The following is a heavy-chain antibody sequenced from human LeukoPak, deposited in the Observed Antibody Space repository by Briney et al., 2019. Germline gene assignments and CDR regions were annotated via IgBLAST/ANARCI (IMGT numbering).Heavy chain of an antibody. D-gene: IGHD2-2*01. CDR3: ARQTIDCSSTSCYPNWFDP. CDR2: IYHSGST. Sequence: PSETLSLTCAVSGYSISSGYYWGWIRPPPGKGLEWIGMIYHSGSTYYNPSLKSRVTISVDTSKNQFSLKLSSVTAADTAAYYCARQTIDCSSTSCYPNWFDPWGQGTLVTVSS. V-gene: IGHV4-38-2*01. J-gene: IGHJ5*02. CDR1: GYSISSGYY.